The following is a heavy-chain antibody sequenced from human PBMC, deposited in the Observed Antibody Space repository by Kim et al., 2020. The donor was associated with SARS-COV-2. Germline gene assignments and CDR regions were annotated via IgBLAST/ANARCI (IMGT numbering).Heavy chain of an antibody. CDR3: ARVGQLVGVPYFDY. D-gene: IGHD6-6*01. V-gene: IGHV1-69*13. CDR1: GGTFSSYA. J-gene: IGHJ4*02. Sequence: SVKVSCKASGGTFSSYAISWVRQAPGQGLEWMGGIIPIFGTANYAQKFQGRVTITADESTSTAYMELSSLRSEDTAVYYCARVGQLVGVPYFDYWGQGTLVTVSS. CDR2: IIPIFGTA.